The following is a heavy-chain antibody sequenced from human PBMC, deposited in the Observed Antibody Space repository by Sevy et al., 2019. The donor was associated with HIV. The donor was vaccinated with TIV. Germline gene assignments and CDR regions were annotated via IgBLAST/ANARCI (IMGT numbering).Heavy chain of an antibody. D-gene: IGHD2-2*01. CDR1: GGSFSGYY. J-gene: IGHJ3*02. Sequence: SETQSLTCDVYGGSFSGYYWSWIRQPPGKGLEWIGEINHSGSTNYNPSLKSRVTISEDTSKNQFSLKLSSVTAADTAVYYCTRHCSSTTCSHAFDIWGQGTMVTVSS. CDR2: INHSGST. CDR3: TRHCSSTTCSHAFDI. V-gene: IGHV4-34*01.